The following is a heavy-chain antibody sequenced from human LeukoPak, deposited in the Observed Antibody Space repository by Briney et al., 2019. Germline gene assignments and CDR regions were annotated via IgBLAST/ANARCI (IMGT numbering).Heavy chain of an antibody. CDR2: IWYDGSNK. D-gene: IGHD1-26*01. J-gene: IGHJ4*02. CDR1: GFTFSSYG. CDR3: AKEVGAGHN. V-gene: IGHV3-33*06. Sequence: GRSLRLSCAASGFTFSSYGMHWVRQAPGKGLEWVAVIWYDGSNKYYADSVKGRFTISRDNSKNTLYLQMNSLRAEDTAVYYCAKEVGAGHNWGQGTLVTVSS.